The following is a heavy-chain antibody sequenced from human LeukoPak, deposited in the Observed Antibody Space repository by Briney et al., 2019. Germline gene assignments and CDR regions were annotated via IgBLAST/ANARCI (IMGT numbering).Heavy chain of an antibody. CDR3: ARERYSGYDYHQD. CDR1: GGTFSSYA. D-gene: IGHD5-12*01. J-gene: IGHJ4*02. V-gene: IGHV1-69*05. Sequence: EASVKVSCKASGGTFSSYAISWVRQAPGQGLEWMGGIIPIFGTANYAQKFQGRVTITTDESTSTAYMELSSLRSEDTAVYYCARERYSGYDYHQDWGQGTLVTVSS. CDR2: IIPIFGTA.